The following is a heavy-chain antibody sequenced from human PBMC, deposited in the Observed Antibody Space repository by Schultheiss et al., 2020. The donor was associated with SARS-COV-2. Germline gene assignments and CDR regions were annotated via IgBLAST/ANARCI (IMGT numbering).Heavy chain of an antibody. D-gene: IGHD2-15*01. CDR1: GDSVSSNSAA. CDR3: ASAPDCSGGSCYFDY. Sequence: SETLSLTCAISGDSVSSNSAAWNWIRQSPSRGLEWLGRTYYRSKWYNDYAVSVKSRITINPDTSKNQFSLQLNSVTPEDTAVYYCASAPDCSGGSCYFDYWGQGTLVTVSS. J-gene: IGHJ4*02. V-gene: IGHV6-1*01. CDR2: TYYRSKWYN.